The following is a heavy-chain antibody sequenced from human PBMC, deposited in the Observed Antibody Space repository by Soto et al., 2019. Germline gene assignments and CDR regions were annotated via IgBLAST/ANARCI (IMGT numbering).Heavy chain of an antibody. D-gene: IGHD3-22*01. J-gene: IGHJ6*02. CDR1: GGSISSGGYY. Sequence: SETLSLTCTVSGGSISSGGYYWSWIRQHPXKGLEWIGYIYYSGSTYYNPSLKSRVTISVDTSKNQFSLKLSSVTAADTAVYYCARVRYYDSSGYSHYYYYGMDVWGQGTTVTVSS. V-gene: IGHV4-31*03. CDR3: ARVRYYDSSGYSHYYYYGMDV. CDR2: IYYSGST.